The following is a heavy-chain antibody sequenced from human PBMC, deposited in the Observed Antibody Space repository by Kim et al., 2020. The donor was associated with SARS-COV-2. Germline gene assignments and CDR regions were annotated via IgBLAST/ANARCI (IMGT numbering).Heavy chain of an antibody. CDR2: ISSSSSYI. CDR3: ARDPGKTIFGVVTLYYFDY. V-gene: IGHV3-21*01. CDR1: GFTFSSYS. D-gene: IGHD3-3*01. J-gene: IGHJ4*02. Sequence: GGSLRLSCAASGFTFSSYSMNWVRQAPGKGLEWVSSISSSSSYIYYADSVKGRFTISRDNAKNSLYLQMNSLRAEDTAVYYCARDPGKTIFGVVTLYYFDYWGQGTLVTVSS.